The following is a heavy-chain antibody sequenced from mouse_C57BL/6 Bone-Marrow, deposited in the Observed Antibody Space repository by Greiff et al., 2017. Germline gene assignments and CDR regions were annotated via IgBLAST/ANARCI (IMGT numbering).Heavy chain of an antibody. J-gene: IGHJ3*01. CDR1: GFNIKDYY. CDR2: IDPEDGDT. CDR3: TTDDYGSSYLAWFAY. D-gene: IGHD1-1*01. V-gene: IGHV14-1*01. Sequence: VQLQQSGAELVRPGASVKLSCTASGFNIKDYYMHWVKQRPEQGLEWIGRIDPEDGDTEYAPKFQGKATMTADTSSNTAYLQLSSLTSEDTAVYYCTTDDYGSSYLAWFAYWGQGTLVTVSA.